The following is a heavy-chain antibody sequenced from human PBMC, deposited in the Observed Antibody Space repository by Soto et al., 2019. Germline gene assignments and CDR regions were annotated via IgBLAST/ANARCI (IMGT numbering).Heavy chain of an antibody. CDR1: GGSISSGGYY. Sequence: SETLSLTCTVSGGSISSGGYYWSWIRQHPGKGLEWIGYIYYSGSTYYNPSLKSRVTISVDTSKNQFSLKLSSVTAADTAVYYCARGSSSSPPNDAFDIWGQGTMVTV. D-gene: IGHD6-6*01. CDR2: IYYSGST. J-gene: IGHJ3*02. CDR3: ARGSSSSPPNDAFDI. V-gene: IGHV4-31*03.